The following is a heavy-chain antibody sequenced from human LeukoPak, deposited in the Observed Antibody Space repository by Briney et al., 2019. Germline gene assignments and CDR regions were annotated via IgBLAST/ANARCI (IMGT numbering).Heavy chain of an antibody. J-gene: IGHJ5*02. D-gene: IGHD3-10*01. CDR3: ARFGGSGSYFWFDP. CDR1: GGSISSYY. Sequence: TSETLSLTRTVSGGSISSYYWSWIRQPLGKGLEWIGYIYYSGSTNYNPSLKSRVTMSVDTSKNQFSLKLSSVTAADTAVYYCARFGGSGSYFWFDPWGQGTLVTVSS. V-gene: IGHV4-59*12. CDR2: IYYSGST.